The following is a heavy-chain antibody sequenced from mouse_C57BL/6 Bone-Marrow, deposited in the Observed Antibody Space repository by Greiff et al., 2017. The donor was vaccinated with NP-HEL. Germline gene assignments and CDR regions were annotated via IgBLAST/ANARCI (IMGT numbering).Heavy chain of an antibody. Sequence: VQLQQSGAELVRPGASVKLSCTASGFNITDDYMHWVKQRPEQGLEWIGWIDPENGDTEYASKFQGKATITADTSSNTAYLQLSSLTSEDTAVYYCTTWVNYYGSSPWFAYWGQGTLVTVSA. CDR1: GFNITDDY. D-gene: IGHD1-1*01. J-gene: IGHJ3*01. CDR2: IDPENGDT. V-gene: IGHV14-4*01. CDR3: TTWVNYYGSSPWFAY.